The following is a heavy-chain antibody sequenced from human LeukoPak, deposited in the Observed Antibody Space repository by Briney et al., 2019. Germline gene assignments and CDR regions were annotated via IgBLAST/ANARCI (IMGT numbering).Heavy chain of an antibody. V-gene: IGHV3-7*01. CDR2: VNQVGSDK. J-gene: IGHJ4*02. Sequence: GGSLRLSCAASGFTFSSYAMSWVRQAPGKGLEWVANVNQVGSDKYYMDSIKGRFTISRGNAENSLDLQMNSLRAEDTAVYYCARGVFASGWYPDNFDYWGQGTLVTVSS. CDR1: GFTFSSYA. D-gene: IGHD6-19*01. CDR3: ARGVFASGWYPDNFDY.